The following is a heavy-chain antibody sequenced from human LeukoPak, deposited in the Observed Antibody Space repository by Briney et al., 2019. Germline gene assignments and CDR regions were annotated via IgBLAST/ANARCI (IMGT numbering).Heavy chain of an antibody. CDR3: ARFFSSSSWYQKHYYYYYGMDV. V-gene: IGHV1-8*01. Sequence: ASVKVSCKASGYTFTSYDINWVRQATGQGLEWMGWMNPNSGNTGYAQKFQGRVTMTRNTSISTAYMELSSLRSEDTAVYYCARFFSSSSWYQKHYYYYYGMDVWGQGTTVTVSS. J-gene: IGHJ6*02. CDR2: MNPNSGNT. CDR1: GYTFTSYD. D-gene: IGHD6-13*01.